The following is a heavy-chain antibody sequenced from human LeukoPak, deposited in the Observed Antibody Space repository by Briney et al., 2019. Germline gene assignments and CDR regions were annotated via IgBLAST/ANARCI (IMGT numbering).Heavy chain of an antibody. D-gene: IGHD6-19*01. J-gene: IGHJ6*03. V-gene: IGHV3-9*01. CDR2: ISWNSGSI. CDR1: GFTFSTYA. Sequence: GGSLRLSCAASGFTFSTYAMSWVRQAPGKGLEWVSGISWNSGSIGYADSVKGRFTISRDNAKNSLYLQMNSLRAEDTALYYCAKAPGSGWYGSFSYYYYMDVWGKGTTVTISS. CDR3: AKAPGSGWYGSFSYYYYMDV.